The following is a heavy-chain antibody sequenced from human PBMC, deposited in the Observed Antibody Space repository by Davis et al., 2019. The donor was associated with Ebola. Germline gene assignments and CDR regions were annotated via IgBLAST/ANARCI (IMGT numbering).Heavy chain of an antibody. CDR2: IRSKANSYAT. Sequence: GESLKISCAASGFTFSGSAMHWVRQASGKGLEWVGRIRSKANSYATAYAASVKGRFTISRDDSKNTAYLQMNSLKTEDTAVYYCTGAAAGIRPDYWGQGTLVTVSS. CDR1: GFTFSGSA. D-gene: IGHD6-13*01. V-gene: IGHV3-73*01. J-gene: IGHJ4*02. CDR3: TGAAAGIRPDY.